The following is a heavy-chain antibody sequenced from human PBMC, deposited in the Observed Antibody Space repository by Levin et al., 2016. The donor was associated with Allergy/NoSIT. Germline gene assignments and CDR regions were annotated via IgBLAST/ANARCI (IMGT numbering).Heavy chain of an antibody. V-gene: IGHV4-39*01. D-gene: IGHD5-12*01. CDR1: GDSISATTYY. CDR2: VYYTGST. Sequence: SETLSLTCTVSGDSISATTYYWAWIRQPPGKGLEWIGSVYYTGSTHYNQSLESRVIISADMSKNQFSLKLNSVTAADTAVYYCARLTGYVSWGQGTTVTVSS. CDR3: ARLTGYVS. J-gene: IGHJ6*02.